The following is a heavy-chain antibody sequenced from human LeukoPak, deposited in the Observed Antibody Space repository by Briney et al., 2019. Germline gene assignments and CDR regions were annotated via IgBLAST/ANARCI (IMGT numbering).Heavy chain of an antibody. V-gene: IGHV3-49*04. J-gene: IGHJ4*02. CDR2: IRSKAYGGTT. CDR3: TRMPAYCGGDCYRAFDY. CDR1: GFTFGDYA. D-gene: IGHD2-21*02. Sequence: GGSLRPSCTASGFTFGDYAMSWVRQAPGKGLEWVGFIRSKAYGGTTEYAASVKGRFTISRDDSKSIAYLQMNSLKTEDTAVYYCTRMPAYCGGDCYRAFDYWGQGTLVTVSS.